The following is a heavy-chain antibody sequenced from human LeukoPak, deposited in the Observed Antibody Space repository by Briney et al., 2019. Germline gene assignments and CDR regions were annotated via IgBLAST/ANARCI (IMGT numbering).Heavy chain of an antibody. V-gene: IGHV4-30-4*01. CDR2: IYYRGST. Sequence: PSQTLSLTCTVSGGSISSGDYYWGWIRQPPGKGLEWIGYIYYRGSTYYNPSLKSRVTMSLDTSKNQFSLKLTSVTAADTAVYYCARDRRYYHDSSGYYGLGMSWFDHWGQGTLVTVSS. D-gene: IGHD3-22*01. J-gene: IGHJ5*02. CDR1: GGSISSGDYY. CDR3: ARDRRYYHDSSGYYGLGMSWFDH.